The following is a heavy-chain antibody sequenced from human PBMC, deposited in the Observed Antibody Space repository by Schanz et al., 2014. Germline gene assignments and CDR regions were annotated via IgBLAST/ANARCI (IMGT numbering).Heavy chain of an antibody. J-gene: IGHJ5*02. CDR3: AKGAVEMSTGLGGS. D-gene: IGHD3-16*01. V-gene: IGHV3-43*01. CDR1: GFTFDDYT. CDR2: ISWDGGST. Sequence: EVQLVESGGVVVQPGGSLRLSCAASGFTFDDYTMHWVRQAPGKGLEWVSLISWDGGSTYYADSVKGRFTISRDNSKNSLYLQMNSLRTEDTALYYCAKGAVEMSTGLGGSWGQGTLVTVSS.